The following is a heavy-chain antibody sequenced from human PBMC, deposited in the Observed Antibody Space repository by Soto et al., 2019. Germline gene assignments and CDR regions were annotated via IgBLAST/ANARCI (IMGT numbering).Heavy chain of an antibody. J-gene: IGHJ4*02. CDR3: AVYYYGSGSYEPLDY. CDR2: IIPILGIA. V-gene: IGHV1-69*02. Sequence: GASVKVSWKASGGTFSSYTISWVRQAPGQGPEWMGRIIPILGIANYAQKFQGRVTITADKSTSTAYMELSSLRSEDTAVYYCAVYYYGSGSYEPLDYWGQGTLVTVSS. CDR1: GGTFSSYT. D-gene: IGHD3-10*01.